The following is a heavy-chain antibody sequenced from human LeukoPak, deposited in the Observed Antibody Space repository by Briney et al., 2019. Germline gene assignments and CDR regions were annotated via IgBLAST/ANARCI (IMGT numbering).Heavy chain of an antibody. Sequence: GGSLRLSCASSGFTFSSYSMNWVRQAPGKGLEWVSSISSSSSYIYYADSVKGRFTISRDNAKNSLYLQMNSLRAEDTAVYYCARDESYYDFWSGYYKHYYYYYMDVWAKGTTVTVSS. CDR3: ARDESYYDFWSGYYKHYYYYYMDV. V-gene: IGHV3-21*01. D-gene: IGHD3-3*01. CDR1: GFTFSSYS. J-gene: IGHJ6*03. CDR2: ISSSSSYI.